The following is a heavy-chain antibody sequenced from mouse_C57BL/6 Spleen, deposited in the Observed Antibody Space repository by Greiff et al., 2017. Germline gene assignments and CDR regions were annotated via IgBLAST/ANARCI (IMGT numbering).Heavy chain of an antibody. CDR1: GYTFTSYT. CDR3: ARDYGYWYFDV. CDR2: INPSSGYT. D-gene: IGHD1-1*01. J-gene: IGHJ1*03. Sequence: LQESGAELARPGASVKMSCKASGYTFTSYTMHWVKQRPGQGLEWIGYINPSSGYTKYNQKFKDKATLTADKSSSTAYMQLSSLTSEDSAVYYCARDYGYWYFDVWGTGTTVTVSS. V-gene: IGHV1-4*01.